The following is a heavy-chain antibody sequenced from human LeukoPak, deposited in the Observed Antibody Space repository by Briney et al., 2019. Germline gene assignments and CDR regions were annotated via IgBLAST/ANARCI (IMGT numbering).Heavy chain of an antibody. CDR3: ARVVVAAAIVDY. D-gene: IGHD6-13*01. J-gene: IGHJ4*02. CDR1: GGSISSGDYY. V-gene: IGHV4-30-4*01. CDR2: IYYSGST. Sequence: SETLSLTCTVSGGSISSGDYYWSWIRQPPGKGPEWIGYIYYSGSTYYNPSLKSRVTISVDTSKNQFSLKLSSVTAADTAVYYCARVVVAAAIVDYWGQGTLDTVSS.